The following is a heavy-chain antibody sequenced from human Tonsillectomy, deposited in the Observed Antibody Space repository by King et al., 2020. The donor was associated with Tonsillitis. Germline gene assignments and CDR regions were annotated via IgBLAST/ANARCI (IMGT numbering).Heavy chain of an antibody. CDR2: INHSGST. Sequence: QVQLPQWGAGLLKPSETLSLTCAVYGGSFSGYYWSWIRQPPGKGLEWIGEINHSGSTNYNPSLKSRVTISVDTSKNQFSLKLSSVTAADTAVYYCARVRPGYYPRVDYWGQGTLVTVSS. J-gene: IGHJ4*02. V-gene: IGHV4-34*01. D-gene: IGHD3-22*01. CDR1: GGSFSGYY. CDR3: ARVRPGYYPRVDY.